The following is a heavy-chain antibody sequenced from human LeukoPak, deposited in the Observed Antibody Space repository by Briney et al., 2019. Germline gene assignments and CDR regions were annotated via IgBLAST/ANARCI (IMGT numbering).Heavy chain of an antibody. CDR1: GDSVIGSY. J-gene: IGHJ4*02. CDR3: ARRRYYDITGYNPTYYFDH. V-gene: IGHV4-59*02. D-gene: IGHD3-22*01. CDR2: IYYSVDT. Sequence: SETLSLTCTVSGDSVIGSYWSWIRQAPGKGLEFIGYIYYSVDTDYNPSLKNRVTMSLDLSKKQFSLSLTSVTAADTAVYYCARRRYYDITGYNPTYYFDHWGQGILVTVSS.